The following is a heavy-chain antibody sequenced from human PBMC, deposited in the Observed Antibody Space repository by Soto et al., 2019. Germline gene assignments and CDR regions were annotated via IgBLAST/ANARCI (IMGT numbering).Heavy chain of an antibody. CDR1: GGSISSGGYY. CDR3: ASGSGSYYSWFDP. D-gene: IGHD3-10*01. V-gene: IGHV4-31*03. J-gene: IGHJ5*02. CDR2: IYYSRST. Sequence: QVQLQESGPGLVKPSQTLSLTCTVSGGSISSGGYYWSWIRQHPGKGLEWIGYIYYSRSTYYNPSRRSRVTISVATSKNQFSMKLSSVTAADTAVYYCASGSGSYYSWFDPWGQGTLVTVSS.